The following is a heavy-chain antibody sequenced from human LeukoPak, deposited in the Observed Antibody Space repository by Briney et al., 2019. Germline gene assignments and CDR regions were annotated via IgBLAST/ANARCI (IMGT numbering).Heavy chain of an antibody. D-gene: IGHD2-2*01. V-gene: IGHV3-23*01. J-gene: IGHJ4*02. Sequence: GGSLRLSCAASGFTFNNYAMNWVRQAPGKGLEWVSHISPSGDSTYYADSVKGRFTISRDSSKNTLSLQMNSLRAEDTAVYYCAKIPKGGYFDXXXQGXLXTVXS. CDR1: GFTFNNYA. CDR2: ISPSGDST. CDR3: AKIPKGGYFDX.